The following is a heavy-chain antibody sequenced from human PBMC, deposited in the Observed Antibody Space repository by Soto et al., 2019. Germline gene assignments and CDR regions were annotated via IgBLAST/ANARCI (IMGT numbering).Heavy chain of an antibody. CDR1: GYTFTGYY. Sequence: SVKGSCKASGYTFTGYYIHWVRQAPGQGLEWMGSISPHSGGANYAQKFQGRVTMTRDTSITSVYMELSRLTSDDTAVYFCAREEQTGANYFLDYWGQGTLVTVSS. CDR2: ISPHSGGA. V-gene: IGHV1-2*02. CDR3: AREEQTGANYFLDY. D-gene: IGHD7-27*01. J-gene: IGHJ4*02.